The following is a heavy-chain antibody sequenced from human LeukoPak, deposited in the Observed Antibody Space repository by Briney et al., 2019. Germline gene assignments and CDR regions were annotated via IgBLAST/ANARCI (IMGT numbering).Heavy chain of an antibody. CDR2: INPNSGGT. CDR1: GYTFTGYY. D-gene: IGHD1-26*01. Sequence: ASVKVSCKASGYTFTGYYMHWVRQAPGQGLEWMGRINPNSGGTNYAQKFQGRVTMTRDTSISTAYMELSRLRSDDTAVYYCARDALIVGATPNWFDPWGQGTLVTVSS. J-gene: IGHJ5*02. V-gene: IGHV1-2*06. CDR3: ARDALIVGATPNWFDP.